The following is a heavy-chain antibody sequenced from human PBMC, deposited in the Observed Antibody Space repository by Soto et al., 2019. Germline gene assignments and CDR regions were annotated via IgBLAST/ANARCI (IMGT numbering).Heavy chain of an antibody. D-gene: IGHD2-15*01. CDR1: GGSISSYY. V-gene: IGHV4-59*01. J-gene: IGHJ5*02. CDR2: IYYSGST. Sequence: SETLSLTCTVSGGSISSYYWSWIRQPPGKGLEWIGYIYYSGSTNYNPSLKSRVTISVDTSKNQFSLKLSSVTAADTAVYYCARGGYCSGGSCHQEFGFDPWGQGTLVTVSS. CDR3: ARGGYCSGGSCHQEFGFDP.